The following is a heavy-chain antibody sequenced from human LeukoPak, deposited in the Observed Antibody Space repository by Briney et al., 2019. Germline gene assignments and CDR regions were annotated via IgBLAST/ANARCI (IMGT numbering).Heavy chain of an antibody. CDR3: AKESTGSYYYDSSGYPNPYYFDY. J-gene: IGHJ4*02. CDR1: GYTFTSYG. CDR2: ISGSGGST. Sequence: ASVKVSCKASGYTFTSYGISWVRQAPGKGLEWVSAISGSGGSTYYADSVKGRFTISRDNSKNTLYLQMNSLRAEDTAVYYCAKESTGSYYYDSSGYPNPYYFDYWGQGTLVTVSS. V-gene: IGHV3-23*01. D-gene: IGHD3-22*01.